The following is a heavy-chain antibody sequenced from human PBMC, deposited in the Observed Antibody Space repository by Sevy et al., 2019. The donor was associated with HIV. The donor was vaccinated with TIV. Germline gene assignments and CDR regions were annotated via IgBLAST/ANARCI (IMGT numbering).Heavy chain of an antibody. V-gene: IGHV3-74*01. CDR3: IRERNFKYGHPLGQ. CDR2: LNSDGSVA. CDR1: GFTLASEFSFSSYY. J-gene: IGHJ4*02. Sequence: GGSLRLSCAASGFTLASEFSFSSYYMPWVRQVPGKGLVWVSCLNSDGSVATYADSLMGRFTISRVNAKKTLYLQMNRLEVDDTAVYFCIRERNFKYGHPLGQWGQGTLVTVSS. D-gene: IGHD1-7*01.